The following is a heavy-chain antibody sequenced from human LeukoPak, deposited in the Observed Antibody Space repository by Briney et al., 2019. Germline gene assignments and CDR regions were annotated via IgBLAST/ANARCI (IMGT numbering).Heavy chain of an antibody. D-gene: IGHD2-2*01. Sequence: GGSLRLSCAASGFTFSSFGMHWVRQAPGKGLEWVTFIRYDGNNKYYADSVKGRFTISRDNSKNTLYLQMNSLRAEDTAVYYCAKDGEDVVVPAAMIDWGQGTLVTVSS. V-gene: IGHV3-30*02. CDR1: GFTFSSFG. CDR3: AKDGEDVVVPAAMID. J-gene: IGHJ4*02. CDR2: IRYDGNNK.